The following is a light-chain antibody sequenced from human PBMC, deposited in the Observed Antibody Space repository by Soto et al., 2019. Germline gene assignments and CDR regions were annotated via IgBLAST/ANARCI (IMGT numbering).Light chain of an antibody. CDR1: QFINSW. CDR2: AAS. CDR3: QQANSFPWT. V-gene: IGKV1-12*01. Sequence: DIQMTQSPSSVSASVGDRVTITCRASQFINSWLGWYQQKPGKAPKLLIYAASRLQVGVPSRFSGNESGTDFTLAISSLQPEDCATYYCQQANSFPWTFGQGTKVEIK. J-gene: IGKJ1*01.